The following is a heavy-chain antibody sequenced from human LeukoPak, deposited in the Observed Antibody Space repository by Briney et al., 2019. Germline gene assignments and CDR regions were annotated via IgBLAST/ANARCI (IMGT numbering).Heavy chain of an antibody. CDR1: GFTLSSYA. CDR3: AKAPVTTCSGAYCYPFDY. CDR2: ISGSGGST. J-gene: IGHJ4*02. V-gene: IGHV3-23*01. Sequence: AGGSLRLSCAASGFTLSSYAMSWVRQAPGKGLEWVSAISGSGGSTYYADSVKGRFTISRDSSKNTLYLQMNRLRAEDAAVYYCAKAPVTTCSGAYCYPFDYWGQGTLVTVSS. D-gene: IGHD2-21*01.